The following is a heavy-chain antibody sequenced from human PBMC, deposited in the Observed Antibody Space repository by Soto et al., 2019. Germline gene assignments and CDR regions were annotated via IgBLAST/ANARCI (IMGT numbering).Heavy chain of an antibody. Sequence: QVQLVQSGAEVKKPGASVKVSCKASGYTFTSYGITWVRQAPGQGLEWMGWISAYNSYTNYAQKVQGRVTMTTDTSPTTAYMELRSLRSDDTAVYYCAREGESSGWTHFDYWGQGTLVTVSS. V-gene: IGHV1-18*01. CDR2: ISAYNSYT. D-gene: IGHD6-19*01. CDR3: AREGESSGWTHFDY. CDR1: GYTFTSYG. J-gene: IGHJ4*02.